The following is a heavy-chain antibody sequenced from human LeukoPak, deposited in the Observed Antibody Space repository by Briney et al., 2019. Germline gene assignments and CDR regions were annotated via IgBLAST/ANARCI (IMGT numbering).Heavy chain of an antibody. CDR2: INPSGGST. CDR1: GYAFTSYY. Sequence: ASVKVSCKASGYAFTSYYMHWVRQAPGQGLEWMGIINPSGGSTSYAQKFQGRVTMTRDTSTGTVYMELSSLRSEDTAVYYCARGRFVYDFWSGYYTDFDYWGQGTLVTVSS. CDR3: ARGRFVYDFWSGYYTDFDY. D-gene: IGHD3-3*01. J-gene: IGHJ4*02. V-gene: IGHV1-46*03.